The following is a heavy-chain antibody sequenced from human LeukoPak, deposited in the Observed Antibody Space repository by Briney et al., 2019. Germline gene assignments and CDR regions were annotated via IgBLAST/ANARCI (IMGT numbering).Heavy chain of an antibody. CDR2: IYTSGST. J-gene: IGHJ5*01. D-gene: IGHD2-2*02. V-gene: IGHV4-4*09. CDR1: GVSISSYN. Sequence: SETLSLTCTASGVSISSYNWSWIRQPPGKGLEWIAYIYTSGSTNYNPSLKSRVCISVDTSKNQFSLKLSSVTAADTAVYYCARVRVVVPAAIAWFVSWGQGTLVSVSS. CDR3: ARVRVVVPAAIAWFVS.